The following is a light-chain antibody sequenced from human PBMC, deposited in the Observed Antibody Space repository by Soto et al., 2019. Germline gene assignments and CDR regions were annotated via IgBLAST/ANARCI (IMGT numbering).Light chain of an antibody. CDR3: QQFSSYPLT. Sequence: VLPQSPGTLSLSPGERATLSCRASQTVRNNYLAWYQQKPGQAPRLLIYAASSRATGIPDRFSGGGSGTDFTLTISRLEPEDFAVYYCQQFSSYPLTFGGGTRWIS. V-gene: IGKV3-20*01. CDR1: QTVRNNY. CDR2: AAS. J-gene: IGKJ4*01.